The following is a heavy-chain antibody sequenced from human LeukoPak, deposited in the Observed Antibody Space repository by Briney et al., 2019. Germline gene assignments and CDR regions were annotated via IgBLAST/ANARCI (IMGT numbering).Heavy chain of an antibody. D-gene: IGHD3-22*01. CDR3: ARAHSSGYYY. CDR1: SGSISTSNYY. CDR2: IFYSGST. Sequence: PSETLSLTCTVSSGSISTSNYYWGWVRQPPGKALEWIGNIFYSGSTYYSPPLKSRVTISVDTSKNQFSLKLSSVTAADTAVYYCARAHSSGYYYWGQGTLVTVSS. J-gene: IGHJ4*02. V-gene: IGHV4-39*07.